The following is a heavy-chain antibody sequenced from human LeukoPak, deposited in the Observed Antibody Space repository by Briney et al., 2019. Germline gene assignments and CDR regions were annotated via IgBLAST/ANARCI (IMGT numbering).Heavy chain of an antibody. CDR1: GFTLSSYA. J-gene: IGHJ4*02. Sequence: GGSLRLSCAVSGFTLSSYAMSWVRQAPGKGLEWVSGVSGIDGGTHYADSVKGRFTISRDSSKNTLFLQMNSLRTEDTAVYHCAKDRGIALGGPDFDYGGQETLVTVPS. CDR2: VSGIDGGT. D-gene: IGHD6-19*01. V-gene: IGHV3-23*01. CDR3: AKDRGIALGGPDFDY.